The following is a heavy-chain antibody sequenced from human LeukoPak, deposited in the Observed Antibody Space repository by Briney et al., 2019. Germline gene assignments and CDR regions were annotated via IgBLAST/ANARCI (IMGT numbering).Heavy chain of an antibody. J-gene: IGHJ3*02. D-gene: IGHD2-2*01. Sequence: SVTLSLTCAVYGGSFSGYYWSWIRQPPGKGLEWVGEINHSGSTNYNPSLKSRVTISVDTSKNQFSLKLSSVTAADTAVYYCARDQSCSSTSCYSATDAFDIWGQGTMVTVSS. CDR3: ARDQSCSSTSCYSATDAFDI. CDR1: GGSFSGYY. V-gene: IGHV4-34*01. CDR2: INHSGST.